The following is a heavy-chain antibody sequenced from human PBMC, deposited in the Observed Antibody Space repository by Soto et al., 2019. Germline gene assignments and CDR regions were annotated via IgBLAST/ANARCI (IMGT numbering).Heavy chain of an antibody. J-gene: IGHJ5*02. CDR2: ISGSGGST. Sequence: EVQLLESGGGLVQPGGSLRLSCAASGFTFSSYAMSWVRQAPGKGLEWVSAISGSGGSTYYADSVKGRFTISRDNSKNTLYLQMNSLRAEDTAVYYCAKRAFGEQLVEESWFDPWGQGTLGTGSS. CDR1: GFTFSSYA. D-gene: IGHD6-6*01. CDR3: AKRAFGEQLVEESWFDP. V-gene: IGHV3-23*01.